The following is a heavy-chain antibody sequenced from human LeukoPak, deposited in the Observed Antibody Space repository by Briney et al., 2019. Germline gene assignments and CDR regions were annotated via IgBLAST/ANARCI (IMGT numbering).Heavy chain of an antibody. CDR2: ISSSSSYI. Sequence: GGSLRLSCAASGFTFSSYSMNWVRQAPGKGLEWVSSISSSSSYIYYADSVKGRFTISRDNAKNSLYLQMNSLRAEDTAVYYCAKRDSSSWYRNWFDPWGQGTLVTVSS. V-gene: IGHV3-21*04. CDR1: GFTFSSYS. D-gene: IGHD6-13*01. J-gene: IGHJ5*02. CDR3: AKRDSSSWYRNWFDP.